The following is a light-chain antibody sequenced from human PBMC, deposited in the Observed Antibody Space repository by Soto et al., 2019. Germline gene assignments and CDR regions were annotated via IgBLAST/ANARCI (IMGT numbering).Light chain of an antibody. CDR3: ATWDRSLSAGI. CDR2: DND. Sequence: QSVLTQPPSVSAAPGQKVTISCSGSSSNIGNNYVSWYQHFPEAAPKLLIYDNDKRPSGIPDRFSGSKSGTSATLGITGLQTGDEADYYCATWDRSLSAGIFGGGTKVTVL. J-gene: IGLJ2*01. CDR1: SSNIGNNY. V-gene: IGLV1-51*01.